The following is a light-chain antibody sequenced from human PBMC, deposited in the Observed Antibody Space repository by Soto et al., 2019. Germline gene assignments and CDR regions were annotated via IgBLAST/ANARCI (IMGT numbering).Light chain of an antibody. Sequence: EIVLTQSPGTLSLSPGERATVSCRASQSVSSNYLAWYQQKPGQAPRLVIHDASSRATGIPDRFTGSGSGTDFTLTISELEPEDFAVYYCQQYGRSPWTFGQGTKVEIK. V-gene: IGKV3-20*01. CDR2: DAS. J-gene: IGKJ1*01. CDR3: QQYGRSPWT. CDR1: QSVSSNY.